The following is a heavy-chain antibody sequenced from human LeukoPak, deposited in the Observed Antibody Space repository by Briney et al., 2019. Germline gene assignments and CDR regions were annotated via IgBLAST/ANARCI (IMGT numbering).Heavy chain of an antibody. V-gene: IGHV3-33*01. CDR3: ARNVLRVVDHYYYGMDV. J-gene: IGHJ6*02. D-gene: IGHD3-3*01. CDR2: IWYDGSNK. Sequence: GGSLRLSCAASGFTFSSYGMHWVRQAPGKGLEWVAVIWYDGSNKYYADSVKGRFTISRDNSKNTLYLQMNSLRAEDTAVYYCARNVLRVVDHYYYGMDVWGQGTTVTVSS. CDR1: GFTFSSYG.